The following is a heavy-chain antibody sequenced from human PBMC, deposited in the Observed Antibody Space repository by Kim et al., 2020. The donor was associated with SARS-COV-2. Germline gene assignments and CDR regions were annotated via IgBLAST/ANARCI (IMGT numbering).Heavy chain of an antibody. CDR3: ERQGYWSGLDY. D-gene: IGHD2-15*01. Sequence: RKYYADSVKGRFSISRDNSKNMVYLQMDSLRAEDTAVYFCERQGYWSGLDYWGQGTLVTVSS. J-gene: IGHJ4*02. V-gene: IGHV3-53*01. CDR2: RK.